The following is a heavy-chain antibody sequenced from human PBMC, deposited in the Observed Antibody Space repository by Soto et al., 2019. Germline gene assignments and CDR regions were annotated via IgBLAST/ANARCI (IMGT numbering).Heavy chain of an antibody. V-gene: IGHV4-59*08. J-gene: IGHJ4*02. CDR3: ARQWGGDY. CDR1: GGSIGSHY. Sequence: QVQLQESGPGLVKPSETLSLTCTVSGGSIGSHYWSWIRQPPGEGLEWIGRASYSGSPNYNPSIKSRVTISIDTSKNQFSLKLTSVTAADTAVYYCARQWGGDYWGQGTLVTVSS. CDR2: ASYSGSP. D-gene: IGHD3-16*01.